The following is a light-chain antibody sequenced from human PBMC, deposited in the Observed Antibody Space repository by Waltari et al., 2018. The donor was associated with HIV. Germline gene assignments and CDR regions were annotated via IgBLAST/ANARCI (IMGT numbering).Light chain of an antibody. V-gene: IGLV1-44*01. J-gene: IGLJ3*02. Sequence: QSVLTQPPSTSGTPGQRVTISCSGSSSNIGSNTFNSSQPPPGTAPKLPIYGNNQRPSGVPDRFSGSKSGTSASLAISGLQSEDEADYYCAAWDDSLNGLWVFGGGTKLTVL. CDR3: AAWDDSLNGLWV. CDR2: GNN. CDR1: SSNIGSNT.